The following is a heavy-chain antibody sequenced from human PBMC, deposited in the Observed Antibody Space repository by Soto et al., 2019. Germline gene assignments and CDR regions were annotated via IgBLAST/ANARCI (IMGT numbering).Heavy chain of an antibody. D-gene: IGHD5-12*01. J-gene: IGHJ3*02. CDR2: IIPILGIA. Sequence: ASVKVSCKASGGTFSSYTISWVRQAPGQGLEWMGRIIPILGIANYAQKFQGRVTITADKSTSTAYMELSSLRSEDTAVYYCARDRVPLTMATIDAFEIWGQGTMVTVSS. CDR3: ARDRVPLTMATIDAFEI. CDR1: GGTFSSYT. V-gene: IGHV1-69*04.